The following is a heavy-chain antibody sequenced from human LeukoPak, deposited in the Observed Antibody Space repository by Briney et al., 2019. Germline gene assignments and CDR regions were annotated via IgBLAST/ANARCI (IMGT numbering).Heavy chain of an antibody. CDR1: GGSISSGGYY. Sequence: SETLSLTCTVSGGSISSGGYYWSWIRQHPGKGLEWIGYIYYSGSTYYNPSLESRVNISVDTSKNHFSLKLSSVTAADTAVYYCARGGTASTFGYWGQGTLVTVSS. V-gene: IGHV4-31*03. J-gene: IGHJ4*02. CDR3: ARGGTASTFGY. D-gene: IGHD5/OR15-5a*01. CDR2: IYYSGST.